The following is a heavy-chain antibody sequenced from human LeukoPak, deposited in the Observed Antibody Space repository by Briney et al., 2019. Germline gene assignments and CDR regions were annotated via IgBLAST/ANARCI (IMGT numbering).Heavy chain of an antibody. CDR2: INPNSGGT. V-gene: IGHV1-2*02. Sequence: ASVKVSCKASGYTFTGYYILWVRQAPGQGHGWMGWINPNSGGTNYAQNFHGRVTMTRDTSISTAYIELSRLTSDDTAVYYCAKGRYSGSYYVDYWGQGTLVTVSS. D-gene: IGHD1-26*01. CDR3: AKGRYSGSYYVDY. J-gene: IGHJ4*02. CDR1: GYTFTGYY.